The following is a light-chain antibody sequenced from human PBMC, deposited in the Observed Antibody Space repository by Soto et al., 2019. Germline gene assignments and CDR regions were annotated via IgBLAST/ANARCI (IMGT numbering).Light chain of an antibody. V-gene: IGLV6-57*01. CDR3: QSFDSSDQV. J-gene: IGLJ3*02. Sequence: NFMLTQPHSVSESPEKTVTISCTCSSGSIASNYVQWYQQRPGSSPTTVIYEDNQRPSGVPDRFSGSIDSSSNSASLTISGLKTEDEADYYCQSFDSSDQVFGGGTKLTVL. CDR2: EDN. CDR1: SGSIASNY.